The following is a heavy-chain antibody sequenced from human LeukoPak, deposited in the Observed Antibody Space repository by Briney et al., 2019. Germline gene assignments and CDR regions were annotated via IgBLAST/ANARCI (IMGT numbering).Heavy chain of an antibody. D-gene: IGHD3-10*01. CDR2: IYYSGST. CDR1: GGSISSGDYY. CDR3: AREGWFGELSHWFDP. V-gene: IGHV4-30-4*01. Sequence: SETLSLTCTVSGGSISSGDYYWRWLRQPPGKGLEWIGYIYYSGSTYYNPSLKSRVTISVDTSKNQFSLKLSSVTAADTAVYYCAREGWFGELSHWFDPWGQGTLVTVSS. J-gene: IGHJ5*02.